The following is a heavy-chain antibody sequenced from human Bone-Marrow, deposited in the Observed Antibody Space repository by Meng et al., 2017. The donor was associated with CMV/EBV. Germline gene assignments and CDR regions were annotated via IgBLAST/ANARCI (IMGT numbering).Heavy chain of an antibody. Sequence: GESLKISCAASGFTFSRYWMSWVRQAPGKGLEWVANIKEDGSERYYVDSVKGRFTISRDNAKNSLYLQMNSLRAEDTAVYYCARVCSGGSCYTYWGPG. V-gene: IGHV3-7*01. CDR3: ARVCSGGSCYTY. CDR2: IKEDGSER. D-gene: IGHD2-15*01. J-gene: IGHJ4*02. CDR1: GFTFSRYW.